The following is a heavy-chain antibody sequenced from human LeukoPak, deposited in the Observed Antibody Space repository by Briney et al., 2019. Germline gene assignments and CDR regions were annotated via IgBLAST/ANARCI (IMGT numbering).Heavy chain of an antibody. CDR3: ARGSPYIVVVPAVLGFDP. V-gene: IGHV4-34*01. CDR2: INHSGST. Sequence: PSETLSLTCAVYGGSFSGYYWSWIRQPPGKGLEWVGEINHSGSTNYNPSLKSRVTISVDTSKNQFSLKLSSVTAADTAVYYCARGSPYIVVVPAVLGFDPWGQEPWSPSPQ. J-gene: IGHJ5*02. CDR1: GGSFSGYY. D-gene: IGHD2-2*01.